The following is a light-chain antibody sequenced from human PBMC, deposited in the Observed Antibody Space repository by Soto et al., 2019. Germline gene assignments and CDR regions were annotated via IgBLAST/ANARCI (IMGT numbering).Light chain of an antibody. V-gene: IGKV4-1*01. J-gene: IGKJ1*01. Sequence: DIVMTHSPDSLAVSLGERATINCKSSQRVLYSSNSKNYLAWYQQKPGQPPKLLIYWASTRESGVPDRFSGSGPGTDFTLTISSLQAEDVAIYYCQQFYSTPWTVGQGTKVDNK. CDR3: QQFYSTPWT. CDR1: QRVLYSSNSKNY. CDR2: WAS.